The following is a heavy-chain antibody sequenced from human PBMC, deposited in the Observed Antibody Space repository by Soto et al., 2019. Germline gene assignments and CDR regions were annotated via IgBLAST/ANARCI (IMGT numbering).Heavy chain of an antibody. J-gene: IGHJ4*02. V-gene: IGHV1-18*01. Sequence: ASVKVSCKASGYTFTRYGISWVRQAPGQGLEWMGWISAYNGNTNYAQKLQGRVTMTTDTSTSTAYKELRSLRSDDTAVYYCARDLPPPDYWGQGTLVTVSS. CDR1: GYTFTRYG. CDR3: ARDLPPPDY. CDR2: ISAYNGNT.